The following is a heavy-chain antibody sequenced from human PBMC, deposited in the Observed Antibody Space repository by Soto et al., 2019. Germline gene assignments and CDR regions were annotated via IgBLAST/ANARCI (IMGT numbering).Heavy chain of an antibody. Sequence: EVQLVESGGGLVQPGESLRLSCAASGFTFSTYWMSWVRQAPGKGLEWVANIRQDGNEKYSVDSVKGRFTISRDNAKNSLYLQMNSLRAEATAVYYCSRGGQLGAFDYWGQGTLVTVSS. CDR2: IRQDGNEK. CDR3: SRGGQLGAFDY. CDR1: GFTFSTYW. V-gene: IGHV3-7*01. D-gene: IGHD6-6*01. J-gene: IGHJ4*02.